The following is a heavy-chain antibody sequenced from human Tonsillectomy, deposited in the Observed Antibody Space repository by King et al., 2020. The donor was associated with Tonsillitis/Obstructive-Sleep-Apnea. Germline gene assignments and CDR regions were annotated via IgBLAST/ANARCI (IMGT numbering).Heavy chain of an antibody. CDR2: INHSGST. Sequence: VQLQQWGAGLLKPSETLSLTCAVYGGSFSGYYWSWIRQPPGKGLEWIGEINHSGSTNYNPSLKSRVTISVDTSKNQFSLKLSSVTAADTAVYYCARGRNKKKATFIVVVVAATPRAFDSWGQGTMV. V-gene: IGHV4-34*01. CDR1: GGSFSGYY. D-gene: IGHD2-15*01. J-gene: IGHJ3*02. CDR3: ARGRNKKKATFIVVVVAATPRAFDS.